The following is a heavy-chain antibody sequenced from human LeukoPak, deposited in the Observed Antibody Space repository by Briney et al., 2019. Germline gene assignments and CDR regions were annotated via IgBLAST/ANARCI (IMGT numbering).Heavy chain of an antibody. Sequence: GASVKVSCKASGYTFTSYGISWVRQAPGQGLEWMGWISAYNGNTNYAQKLQGKVTMTTDTSTSTAYMELRSLRSDDTAVYYCARVRSAYYYDPRGWFDPWGQGTLVTVSS. J-gene: IGHJ5*02. CDR2: ISAYNGNT. CDR3: ARVRSAYYYDPRGWFDP. V-gene: IGHV1-18*01. CDR1: GYTFTSYG. D-gene: IGHD3-22*01.